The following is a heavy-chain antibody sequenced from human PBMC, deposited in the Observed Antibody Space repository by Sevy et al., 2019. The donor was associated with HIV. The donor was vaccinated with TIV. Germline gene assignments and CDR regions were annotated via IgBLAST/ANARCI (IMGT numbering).Heavy chain of an antibody. CDR2: IIPIFGKA. D-gene: IGHD2-8*01. J-gene: IGHJ4*02. CDR1: GGTFSSYA. Sequence: ASVKVSCKASGGTFSSYAISWVRQAPGQGLEWMGGIIPIFGKANYAQKFQGRVTITADESTSTAYMELSSLRSENTAVYYGARGPVGYCTNGVCYPAGFDYWGQGTLVTVSS. V-gene: IGHV1-69*13. CDR3: ARGPVGYCTNGVCYPAGFDY.